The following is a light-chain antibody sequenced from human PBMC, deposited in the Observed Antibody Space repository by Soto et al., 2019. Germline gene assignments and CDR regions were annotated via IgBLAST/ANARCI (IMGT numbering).Light chain of an antibody. CDR1: QSVSSSY. V-gene: IGKV3-20*01. Sequence: EIVLTQSPGTLSLSPGERATLSCRASQSVSSSYFAWYQQKPGQAPRLLICGASSRATGIPDRFSGSGSGTDFTLTISRLEPEDSAVYYCHQYDSSPLTFGGGTKVEIK. J-gene: IGKJ4*01. CDR3: HQYDSSPLT. CDR2: GAS.